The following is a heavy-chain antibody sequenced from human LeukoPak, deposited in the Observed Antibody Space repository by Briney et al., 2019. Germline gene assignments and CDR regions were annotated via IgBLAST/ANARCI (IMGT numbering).Heavy chain of an antibody. Sequence: PSETLSLTCSVSSDSISSSSYLWVWVRQPPGKGLEWIEDIYSNGHISYNPSLKSRAAISVDTSKNQFSLNLSSVTAADTAVYYCARRHYGSGNIDSWGQGTLVTVSS. CDR3: ARRHYGSGNIDS. J-gene: IGHJ4*02. CDR2: IYSNGHI. D-gene: IGHD3-10*01. CDR1: SDSISSSSYL. V-gene: IGHV4-39*01.